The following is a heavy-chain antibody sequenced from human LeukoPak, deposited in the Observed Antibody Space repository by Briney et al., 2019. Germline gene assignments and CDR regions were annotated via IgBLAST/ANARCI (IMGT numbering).Heavy chain of an antibody. V-gene: IGHV4-4*07. D-gene: IGHD6-19*01. Sequence: PSETLSLTCTASGGSINTYYWSWVRQPAGKGLEWIGRIYTSGTTNYNPSLKGRVTMSVDTSKNQFSLKLSSVTAADTAVYYCARSGYSSGWWVDYWGQGTLVTVSS. CDR2: IYTSGTT. J-gene: IGHJ4*02. CDR1: GGSINTYY. CDR3: ARSGYSSGWWVDY.